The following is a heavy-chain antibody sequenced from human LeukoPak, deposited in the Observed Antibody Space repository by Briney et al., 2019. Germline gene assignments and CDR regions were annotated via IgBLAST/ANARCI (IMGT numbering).Heavy chain of an antibody. D-gene: IGHD6-6*01. Sequence: GRSLRLSCAASGFTFDGYAMHWIRQAPGKGLEWVSGINWNGGKIGYADSVKGRFTISRDSAKSSLYLQMNTLRAEDMAFYYCAKALSSSFTGSSWEYWGQGTLVTVSS. CDR1: GFTFDGYA. CDR2: INWNGGKI. V-gene: IGHV3-9*03. J-gene: IGHJ4*02. CDR3: AKALSSSFTGSSWEY.